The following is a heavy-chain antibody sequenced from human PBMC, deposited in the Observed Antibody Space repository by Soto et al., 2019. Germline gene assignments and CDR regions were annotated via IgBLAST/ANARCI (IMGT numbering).Heavy chain of an antibody. Sequence: PSDTLSLTCTVSGGSSASSSSYWGWIRQHPGKGLEWIGSIYYSGSTYYNPSLKSRVTISVDTSKNQFSLKLSSVTAADTAVYYCASDLGGRSSGSEDYFDYWGQGTLVNVSS. CDR2: IYYSGST. CDR3: ASDLGGRSSGSEDYFDY. D-gene: IGHD3-10*01. CDR1: GGSSASSSSY. V-gene: IGHV4-39*01. J-gene: IGHJ4*02.